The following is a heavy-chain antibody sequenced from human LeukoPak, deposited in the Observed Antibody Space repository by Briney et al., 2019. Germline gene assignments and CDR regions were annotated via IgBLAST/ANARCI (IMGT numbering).Heavy chain of an antibody. J-gene: IGHJ4*02. V-gene: IGHV3-7*01. CDR2: IKHDGSEK. D-gene: IGHD3-3*01. Sequence: GGSLRLSCAASGFIFTDYFMSWVRQAPGKGLEWVASIKHDGSEKYYVDSVRGRFTISRDNTMNSLYLQMSSLRAEDTAVYYCATDRGWRTSGYYLYYFEYWGQGTLVTYSS. CDR3: ATDRGWRTSGYYLYYFEY. CDR1: GFIFTDYF.